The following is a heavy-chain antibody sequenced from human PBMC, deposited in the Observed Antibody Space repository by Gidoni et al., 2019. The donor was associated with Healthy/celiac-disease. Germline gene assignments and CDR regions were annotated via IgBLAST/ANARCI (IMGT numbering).Heavy chain of an antibody. CDR3: ARMRYSSTAFDY. CDR2: ISSSSSYI. V-gene: IGHV3-21*01. Sequence: EVQLVESGGGLVKPGGSLRLSCAASGFTFSSYSMNWVRQAPGKGLEWVSSISSSSSYIYYADSVKGRFTISRDNAKNSLYLQMNSLRAEDTAVYYCARMRYSSTAFDYWGQGTLVTVSS. D-gene: IGHD6-13*01. CDR1: GFTFSSYS. J-gene: IGHJ4*02.